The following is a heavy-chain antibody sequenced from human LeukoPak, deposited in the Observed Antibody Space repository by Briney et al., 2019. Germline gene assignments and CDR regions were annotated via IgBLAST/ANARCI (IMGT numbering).Heavy chain of an antibody. D-gene: IGHD2-15*01. CDR2: IFYSGST. J-gene: IGHJ6*02. Sequence: SETLSLTCTVSGGSISRYYWSWIRQPPGKGLEWIGYIFYSGSTNYNPSLKSRVTISVDTSKNQFSLKLSSVTAAATAVFYCARHGLGGGRTGSGMDVWGQGTTVTVSS. CDR1: GGSISRYY. CDR3: ARHGLGGGRTGSGMDV. V-gene: IGHV4-59*01.